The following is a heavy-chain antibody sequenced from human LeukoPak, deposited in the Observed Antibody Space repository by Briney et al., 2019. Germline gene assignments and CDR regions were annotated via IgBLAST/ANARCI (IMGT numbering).Heavy chain of an antibody. CDR2: ISGSGGST. J-gene: IGHJ5*02. D-gene: IGHD6-19*01. Sequence: GGSLRLYCIESGITFSSDAMCWSRQAPGKRQEWVSAISGSGGSTYYADSVKGRFTISRDNSKNTLYLQMNSLRAEDTAVYYCAKAGASSSGWPTWGQGTLVTVSS. CDR1: GITFSSDA. V-gene: IGHV3-23*01. CDR3: AKAGASSSGWPT.